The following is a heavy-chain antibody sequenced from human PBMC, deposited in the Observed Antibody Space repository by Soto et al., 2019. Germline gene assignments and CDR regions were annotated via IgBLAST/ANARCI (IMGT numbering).Heavy chain of an antibody. J-gene: IGHJ4*02. D-gene: IGHD4-17*01. Sequence: SETLSLTCAVYGGAFSGYYWTWILQPPGKGLEWIGSIYYSGSTYYNPSLKSRVTISVDTSKNQFSLKLSSVTAADTAVYYCARHDYGVVGLWGQVTLVIVS. CDR2: IYYSGST. CDR1: GGAFSGYY. V-gene: IGHV4-34*01. CDR3: ARHDYGVVGL.